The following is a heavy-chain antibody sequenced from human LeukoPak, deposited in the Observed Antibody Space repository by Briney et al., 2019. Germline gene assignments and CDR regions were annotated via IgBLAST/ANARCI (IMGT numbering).Heavy chain of an antibody. Sequence: GGSLRLSCAASGFTVSSNYMSWVRQAPGKGLEWVSVIYSGGSTYYADSVKGRFTISRDNAKSSLYLQMNSLRSEDTAVYYCAGGSGWLPDSWGQGTLVIVSS. D-gene: IGHD5-24*01. CDR3: AGGSGWLPDS. CDR2: IYSGGST. CDR1: GFTVSSNY. V-gene: IGHV3-66*01. J-gene: IGHJ4*02.